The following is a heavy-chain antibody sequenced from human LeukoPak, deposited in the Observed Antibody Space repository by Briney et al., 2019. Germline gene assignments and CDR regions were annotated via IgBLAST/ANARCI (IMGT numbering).Heavy chain of an antibody. Sequence: PSETLSLTCAVYGDSFSGYYWSWVRQPPGKGLEGIGEISHIGSNNYNPSLERRVTISVDTSKNQFSLKLSSVTAADTAVYYCARCRWEVRFDPWGQGTLVTVSS. J-gene: IGHJ5*02. CDR1: GDSFSGYY. V-gene: IGHV4-34*01. CDR2: ISHIGSN. D-gene: IGHD1-26*01. CDR3: ARCRWEVRFDP.